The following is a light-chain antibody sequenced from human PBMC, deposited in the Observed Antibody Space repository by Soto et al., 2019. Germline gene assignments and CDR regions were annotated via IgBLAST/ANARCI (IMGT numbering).Light chain of an antibody. J-gene: IGKJ4*01. V-gene: IGKV3-20*01. CDR3: QHYGGSPPLT. CDR1: QSVRSTY. CDR2: GAS. Sequence: EIVLTQSPGTLSLSPGERATLSCRANQSVRSTYLAWYQQKPGQAPSLLIYGASSRAAGVPDRFSGSGSGTDVTLTISRLEPEDFALYYCQHYGGSPPLTFGGGAKVEIK.